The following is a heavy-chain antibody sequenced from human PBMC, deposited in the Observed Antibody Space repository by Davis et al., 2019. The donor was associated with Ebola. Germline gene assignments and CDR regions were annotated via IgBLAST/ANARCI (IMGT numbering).Heavy chain of an antibody. J-gene: IGHJ4*02. V-gene: IGHV3-53*01. CDR2: IYSGGST. CDR3: ARGGYYYFDS. CDR1: GFTVSSNY. Sequence: GESLKISCAASGFTVSSNYMSWVRQAPGKGLECVSVIYSGGSTYYADSVKGRFTISRDNAENSLFLQMNSLRGEDTAFYYCARGGYYYFDSWGQGTLVTVSS. D-gene: IGHD3-22*01.